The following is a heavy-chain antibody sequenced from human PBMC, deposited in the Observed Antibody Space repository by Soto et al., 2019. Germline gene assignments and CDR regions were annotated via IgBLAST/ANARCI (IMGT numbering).Heavy chain of an antibody. CDR1: GYSFTGYH. J-gene: IGHJ6*02. Sequence: ASVKVSCKASGYSFTGYHIHWVRQAPGQGLEWLGRINPKSGGTSTAQKFQGWVTMTTDTSISTAAMELTRLTSDDTAIYYCARGDSTDCSNGVCSFFYNHDMDVWGQGTTVTVSS. CDR2: INPKSGGT. V-gene: IGHV1-2*04. D-gene: IGHD2-8*01. CDR3: ARGDSTDCSNGVCSFFYNHDMDV.